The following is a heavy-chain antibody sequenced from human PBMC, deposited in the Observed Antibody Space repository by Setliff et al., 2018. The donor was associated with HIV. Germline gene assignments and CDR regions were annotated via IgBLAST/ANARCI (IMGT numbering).Heavy chain of an antibody. J-gene: IGHJ4*02. CDR2: IIPILGLT. D-gene: IGHD3-16*01. Sequence: GASVKVSCKASGGTFSSYGISWVRQAPGQGLEWMGGIIPILGLTNYAQKFQGRVTITADKSTSTAYMELSSLRSEDTAVYYCARPTGGSLGDYFDYWGQGTLVTVSS. V-gene: IGHV1-69*10. CDR1: GGTFSSYG. CDR3: ARPTGGSLGDYFDY.